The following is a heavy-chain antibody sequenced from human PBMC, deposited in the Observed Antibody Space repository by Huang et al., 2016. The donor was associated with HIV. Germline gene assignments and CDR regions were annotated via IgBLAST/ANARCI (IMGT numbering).Heavy chain of an antibody. V-gene: IGHV7-4-1*02. Sequence: QVQLVQSGSELKEPGASVKVSCKASEDTFIHGFNWVRQAPGQGLEWMGWINTNTGTPTSAQGITGRFGFSFDTSGDTAYLHITNLRADDTAVYYCAISGTYSGDFDIWGQGTLVSVS. CDR3: AISGTYSGDFDI. CDR1: EDTFIHG. D-gene: IGHD1-26*01. CDR2: INTNTGTP. J-gene: IGHJ3*02.